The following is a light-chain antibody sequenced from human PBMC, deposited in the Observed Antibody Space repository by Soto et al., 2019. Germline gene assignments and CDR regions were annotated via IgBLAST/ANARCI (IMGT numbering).Light chain of an antibody. CDR1: SSDVGGYSY. CDR3: SSYTSKSSLI. V-gene: IGLV2-14*01. CDR2: EVS. J-gene: IGLJ2*01. Sequence: QSALTQPASVSGSPGQSITISCTGTSSDVGGYSYVSWYQQHPGKTPKLMIYEVSNRPSGVSHRFSGSKSGNTASLTISGLQAEDEADYYCSSYTSKSSLIFGGGTKVTVL.